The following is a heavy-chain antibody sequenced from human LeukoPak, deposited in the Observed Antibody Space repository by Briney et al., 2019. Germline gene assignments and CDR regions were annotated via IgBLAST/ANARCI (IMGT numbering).Heavy chain of an antibody. CDR1: GLTFSTYG. J-gene: IGHJ6*02. D-gene: IGHD6-19*01. Sequence: GGSLRLSCAASGLTFSTYGMHWVRQAPGKGPEWVAVVSSDGSRKYYADSVTGRFTISRDNAKNSLYLQMNSLRAEDTAVYYCARETQITVDGYGMDVWGQGTTVTVSS. CDR3: ARETQITVDGYGMDV. CDR2: VSSDGSRK. V-gene: IGHV3-33*08.